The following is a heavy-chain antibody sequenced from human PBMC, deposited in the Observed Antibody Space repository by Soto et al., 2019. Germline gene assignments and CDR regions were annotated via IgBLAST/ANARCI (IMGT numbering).Heavy chain of an antibody. Sequence: PSETLSLTCAVSGYSISSGYYWGWIRQPPGKGLEWIGSIYHSGSTYHNPSLKSRVTISVDTSKNQFSLKLSSVTAADTAVYYCATHIAARRFDYWGQGTQVTVSS. V-gene: IGHV4-38-2*01. CDR2: IYHSGST. J-gene: IGHJ4*02. CDR1: GYSISSGYY. CDR3: ATHIAARRFDY. D-gene: IGHD6-6*01.